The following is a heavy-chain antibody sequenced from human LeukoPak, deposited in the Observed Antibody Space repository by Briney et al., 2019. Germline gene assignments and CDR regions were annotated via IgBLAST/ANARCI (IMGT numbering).Heavy chain of an antibody. CDR2: ISGSSSDST. V-gene: IGHV3-23*01. Sequence: GGSLRLSCAASGFTFSSYAMSWVRQAPGKGLDWVSAISGSSSDSTYYADSEKGRFTISRDNSKNTLYLQMNGLRAEDTAVYYCAKDLEAAALYYYYYMDVWGKGTTVTVSS. CDR1: GFTFSSYA. J-gene: IGHJ6*03. D-gene: IGHD6-13*01. CDR3: AKDLEAAALYYYYYMDV.